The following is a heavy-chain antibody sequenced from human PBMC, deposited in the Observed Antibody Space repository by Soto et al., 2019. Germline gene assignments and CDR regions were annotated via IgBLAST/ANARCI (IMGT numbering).Heavy chain of an antibody. CDR1: GGTFSSYA. D-gene: IGHD2-21*02. CDR3: ARYLCGGGCSTFDD. CDR2: IIPICGTA. Sequence: QVQRVQSAAEVKKPGSSVKVSCQDSGGTFSSYAISWVRQAPGQGLEWMGGIIPICGTANYAQKFQGRVTITADKSTSTAYMELRSLRSEDTAVYYCARYLCGGGCSTFDDWGQGTLVTVSS. V-gene: IGHV1-69*06. J-gene: IGHJ4*02.